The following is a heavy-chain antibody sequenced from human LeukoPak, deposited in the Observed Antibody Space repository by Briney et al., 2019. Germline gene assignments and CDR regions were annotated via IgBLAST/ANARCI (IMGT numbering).Heavy chain of an antibody. D-gene: IGHD3-9*01. V-gene: IGHV1-69*05. CDR1: GGTFSSYA. J-gene: IGHJ4*02. CDR3: ARVPPTYYDILTGYYGY. CDR2: IIPIFGTA. Sequence: ASVKVSCKASGGTFSSYAISWVRQAPGQGLEWMGGIIPIFGTANYAQKFQGRVTITTDTSTSTAYMELRSLRSDDTAVYYCARVPPTYYDILTGYYGYWGQGTLVTVSS.